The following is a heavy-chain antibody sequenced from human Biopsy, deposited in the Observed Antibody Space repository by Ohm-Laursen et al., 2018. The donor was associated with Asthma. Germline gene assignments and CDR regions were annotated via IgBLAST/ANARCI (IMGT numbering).Heavy chain of an antibody. CDR3: ARTYYDFLTGQVIDAFAI. J-gene: IGHJ3*02. V-gene: IGHV1-3*01. D-gene: IGHD3-9*01. Sequence: SVKVSCNASGYTFINYAIHWVRQAPGQRLEWMGWINAGNGNTKYSQKFQGRVTITRDTSASTAYMDLSSLRSEDTAVYYCARTYYDFLTGQVIDAFAIWGQGTMVTVSS. CDR2: INAGNGNT. CDR1: GYTFINYA.